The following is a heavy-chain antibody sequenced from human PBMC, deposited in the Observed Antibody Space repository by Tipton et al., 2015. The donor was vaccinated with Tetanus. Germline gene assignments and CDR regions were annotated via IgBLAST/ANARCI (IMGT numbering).Heavy chain of an antibody. CDR2: ISAYNGNT. D-gene: IGHD3-3*01. Sequence: QLVQSGAEVKKPGASVKVSCKASGYTFTSYGISWVRQAPGQGLEWMGWISAYNGNTNYAQKLQGRVTMTTDTSTSTAYMELRSLRSDDTAVYYCARAPPVTIFGVVISGWFDPWGQGTLVTVSS. V-gene: IGHV1-18*01. CDR1: GYTFTSYG. CDR3: ARAPPVTIFGVVISGWFDP. J-gene: IGHJ5*02.